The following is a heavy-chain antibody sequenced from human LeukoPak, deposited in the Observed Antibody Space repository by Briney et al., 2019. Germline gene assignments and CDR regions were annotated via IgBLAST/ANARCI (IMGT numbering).Heavy chain of an antibody. CDR2: INHSGST. CDR1: GFTFSSYS. Sequence: KTGGSLRLSCAASGFTFSSYSMNWVRQPPGKGLEWIGEINHSGSTNYNPSLKSRVTISVDTSKNQFSLKLSSVTAADTAVYYCASGRSSTEPYSSSSTSFDYWGQGTLVTVSS. D-gene: IGHD6-6*01. V-gene: IGHV4-34*01. CDR3: ASGRSSTEPYSSSSTSFDY. J-gene: IGHJ4*02.